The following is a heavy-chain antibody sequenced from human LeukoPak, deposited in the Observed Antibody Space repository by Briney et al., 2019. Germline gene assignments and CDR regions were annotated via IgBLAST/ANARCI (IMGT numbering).Heavy chain of an antibody. J-gene: IGHJ6*02. CDR1: GFTFSSYS. D-gene: IGHD2-2*01. V-gene: IGHV3-21*01. Sequence: PGGSLRLSCAASGFTFSSYSMNWVRQAPGKGLEWVSSSSSSSSYIYYADSVKGRFTISRDNAKNSLYLQMNSLRAEDTAVYYCARDPRSCSSTSCYLDYGMDVWGQGTTVTVSS. CDR2: SSSSSSYI. CDR3: ARDPRSCSSTSCYLDYGMDV.